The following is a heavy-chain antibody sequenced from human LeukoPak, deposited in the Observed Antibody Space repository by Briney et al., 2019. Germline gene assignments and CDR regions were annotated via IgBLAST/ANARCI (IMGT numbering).Heavy chain of an antibody. CDR2: ISGSGDTT. Sequence: GGSLRLSCAASGFTFSSYAMSWVRQAPGKGLEWVSGISGSGDTTYYADSVKGRFTVSRDNSKNTLYLQMNSLRAEDTAVYYCAKGAGSPYYFDYWGQGTLVTVSS. J-gene: IGHJ4*02. CDR1: GFTFSSYA. V-gene: IGHV3-23*01. D-gene: IGHD1-1*01. CDR3: AKGAGSPYYFDY.